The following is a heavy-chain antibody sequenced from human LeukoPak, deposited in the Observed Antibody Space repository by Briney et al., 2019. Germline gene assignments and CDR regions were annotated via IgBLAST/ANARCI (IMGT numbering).Heavy chain of an antibody. CDR3: ARPVVRGERYYYYYYGMDV. D-gene: IGHD3-10*01. CDR2: IIPIFGTA. Sequence: VASVKVSCKAAGGTFSSYAISWVRQPPGQGLEWMGGIIPIFGTANYAQKFQGRVTITADESTSTAYMELSSLRSEDTVVYYCARPVVRGERYYYYYYGMDVWGQGTTVTVSS. CDR1: GGTFSSYA. V-gene: IGHV1-69*13. J-gene: IGHJ6*02.